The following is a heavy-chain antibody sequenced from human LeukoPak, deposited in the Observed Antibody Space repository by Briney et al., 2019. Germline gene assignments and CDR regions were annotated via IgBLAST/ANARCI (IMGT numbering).Heavy chain of an antibody. Sequence: GGSLRLSCAASGFTFSSYWMSWVRQAPGKGLEWVANIKQDGSEKYYVDSVKGRFTNSRDNAKNSLYLQMNSLRAEDTAVYYCARATMYYDFWSGYYLLDYWGQGTLVTVSS. CDR3: ARATMYYDFWSGYYLLDY. CDR2: IKQDGSEK. V-gene: IGHV3-7*03. J-gene: IGHJ4*02. CDR1: GFTFSSYW. D-gene: IGHD3-3*01.